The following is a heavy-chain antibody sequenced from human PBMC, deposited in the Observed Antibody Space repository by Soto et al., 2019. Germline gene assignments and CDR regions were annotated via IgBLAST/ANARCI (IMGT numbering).Heavy chain of an antibody. CDR3: ARSRIAARRTPPYFDY. V-gene: IGHV1-2*04. Sequence: ASVKVSCKASGYTFTGYYMHWVRQAPGQGLEWMGWINPNSGGTNYAQKFQGWVTMTRDTSISTAYMDLSRLRSDDTAVYYCARSRIAARRTPPYFDYWGPGNLVTVSS. D-gene: IGHD6-6*01. CDR2: INPNSGGT. CDR1: GYTFTGYY. J-gene: IGHJ4*02.